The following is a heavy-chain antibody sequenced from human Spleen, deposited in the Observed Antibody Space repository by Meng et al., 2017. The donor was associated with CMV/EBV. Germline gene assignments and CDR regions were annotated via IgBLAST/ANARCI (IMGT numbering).Heavy chain of an antibody. CDR3: ARDRPYYYYYGMDV. CDR2: IKQDGSEK. V-gene: IGHV3-7*01. Sequence: GESLKISCAASGFTFSSYWMSWVRQAPGKGLEWVANIKQDGSEKYYVDSVKGRFTISRDNAKNSLYLQMNSLRAEDTAVYYCARDRPYYYYYGMDVWGQGTTVTVPS. CDR1: GFTFSSYW. J-gene: IGHJ6*02.